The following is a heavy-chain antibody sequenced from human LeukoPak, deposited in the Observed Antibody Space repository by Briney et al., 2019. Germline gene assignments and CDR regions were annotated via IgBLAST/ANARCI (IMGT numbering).Heavy chain of an antibody. CDR2: ISGSGGYT. Sequence: GGSLRLSCAASGFTVSSNYMSWVRQAPGKGLEWVSHISGSGGYTYYADSVKGRFTISRDNSKNTLYLQMNSLRAEDTAIYYCAKGTDYSSGWSYFDYWGQGTLVTVSS. CDR3: AKGTDYSSGWSYFDY. D-gene: IGHD6-19*01. CDR1: GFTVSSNY. J-gene: IGHJ4*02. V-gene: IGHV3-23*01.